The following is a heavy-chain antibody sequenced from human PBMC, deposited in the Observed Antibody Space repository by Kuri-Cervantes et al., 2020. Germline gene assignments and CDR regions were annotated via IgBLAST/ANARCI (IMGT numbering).Heavy chain of an antibody. V-gene: IGHV3-15*01. Sequence: GGSLRLSCAASGFTFSDYYMSWVRQAPGKGLEWVGRIKSKTDGGTTDYAAPVKGRFTISRDDSKSTLYLQMNSLKIEDTGVYFCTTDRSYRGAVAGHDHWGQGTLVTVSS. J-gene: IGHJ4*02. CDR2: IKSKTDGGTT. D-gene: IGHD6-19*01. CDR1: GFTFSDYY. CDR3: TTDRSYRGAVAGHDH.